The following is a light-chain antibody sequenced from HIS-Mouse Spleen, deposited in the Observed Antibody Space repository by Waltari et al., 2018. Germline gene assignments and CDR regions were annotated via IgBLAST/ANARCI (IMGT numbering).Light chain of an antibody. CDR3: YSTDSSGKRV. Sequence: SYELTQPPSVSVSPGQTARITCSGDAFPKKLAYWYQQKSGQAPVLVIYEDSKRPSGIPERFSGSSSGTMATLTISGAQVEDEADYYCYSTDSSGKRVFGGGTKLTVL. V-gene: IGLV3-10*01. J-gene: IGLJ3*02. CDR1: AFPKKL. CDR2: EDS.